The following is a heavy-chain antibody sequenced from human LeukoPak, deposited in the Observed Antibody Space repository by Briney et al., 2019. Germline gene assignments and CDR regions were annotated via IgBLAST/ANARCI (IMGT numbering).Heavy chain of an antibody. Sequence: GGSLTLSCAASGFTFSSYSMNWVRQAPGKGLEWVSYISSSSSTIYYADSVKGRFTIPRDNAKNSLYLQMNSLRDEDTAVYYCARDLRYSPGVFLDYWGHGTLVTVSS. CDR3: ARDLRYSPGVFLDY. CDR1: GFTFSSYS. J-gene: IGHJ4*01. V-gene: IGHV3-48*02. D-gene: IGHD5-18*01. CDR2: ISSSSSTI.